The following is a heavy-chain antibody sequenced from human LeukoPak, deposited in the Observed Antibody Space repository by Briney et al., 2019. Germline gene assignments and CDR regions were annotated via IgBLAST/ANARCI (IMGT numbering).Heavy chain of an antibody. CDR2: ISSSSSTI. J-gene: IGHJ4*02. CDR3: ARDYYGDYMFDY. Sequence: GGSLRLSCAASGFTFSTYRMNWVRQPPGKGLEWVSDISSSSSTIYYADSVKGRFTISRDNAKNSLFLQMNSLRAEDTAVYYCARDYYGDYMFDYWGQGTLVTVSS. V-gene: IGHV3-48*04. CDR1: GFTFSTYR. D-gene: IGHD4-17*01.